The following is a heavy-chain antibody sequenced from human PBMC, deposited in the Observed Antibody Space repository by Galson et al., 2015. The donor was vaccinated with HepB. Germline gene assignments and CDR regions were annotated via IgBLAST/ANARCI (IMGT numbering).Heavy chain of an antibody. CDR3: ARDRILWFGELLSRGGAFDI. CDR1: GFTFSSYS. V-gene: IGHV3-21*01. J-gene: IGHJ3*02. Sequence: SLRLSCAASGFTFSSYSMNWVRQAPGKGLEWVSSISSSSSYIYYADSVKGRFTISRDNAKNSLYLQMNSLRAEDTAVYYCARDRILWFGELLSRGGAFDIWGQGTMVTVSS. CDR2: ISSSSSYI. D-gene: IGHD3-10*01.